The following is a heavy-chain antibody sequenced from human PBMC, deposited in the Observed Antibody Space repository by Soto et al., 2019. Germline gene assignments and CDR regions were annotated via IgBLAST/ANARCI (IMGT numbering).Heavy chain of an antibody. J-gene: IGHJ5*02. CDR1: GGSISSYY. CDR2: IYYSGST. Sequence: QVQLQESGPGLVKPSETLSLTCTVSGGSISSYYWSWIRQPPGKGLEWIGYIYYSGSTNYNPSLKSRVTISVDTSKNQFSLKLSSVTAADTAVYYCARDTDPWGQGTLVTVSS. V-gene: IGHV4-59*01. CDR3: ARDTDP.